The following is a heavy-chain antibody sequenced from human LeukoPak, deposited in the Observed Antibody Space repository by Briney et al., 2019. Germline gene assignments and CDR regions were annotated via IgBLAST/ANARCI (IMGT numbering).Heavy chain of an antibody. V-gene: IGHV3-21*01. Sequence: GESLRLSCAASGFTFSNYSMNWVRQAPGKGLEWVSSISSGSTYIYYADSVKGRFTISRDNAKNSLYLQMNSLRAEDTAVYYCAREKSGYYGSGSYYYYYYMDVWGKGTTVTISS. J-gene: IGHJ6*03. CDR2: ISSGSTYI. CDR3: AREKSGYYGSGSYYYYYYMDV. CDR1: GFTFSNYS. D-gene: IGHD3-10*01.